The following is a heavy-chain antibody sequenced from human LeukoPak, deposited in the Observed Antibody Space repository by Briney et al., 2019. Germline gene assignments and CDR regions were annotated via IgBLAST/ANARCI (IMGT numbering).Heavy chain of an antibody. CDR1: GYTFTGYY. V-gene: IGHV1-24*01. CDR2: FDPEDGET. Sequence: GASVKVSCKASGYTFTGYYMHWVRQAPGKGLEWMGGFDPEDGETIYAQKFQGRVTMTEDTSTDTAYMELSSLRSEDTAVYYCATPAFYCSSTSCLFDYWGQGTLVTVSS. D-gene: IGHD2-2*01. J-gene: IGHJ4*02. CDR3: ATPAFYCSSTSCLFDY.